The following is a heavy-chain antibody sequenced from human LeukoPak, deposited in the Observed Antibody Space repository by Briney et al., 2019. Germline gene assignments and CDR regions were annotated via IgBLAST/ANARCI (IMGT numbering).Heavy chain of an antibody. D-gene: IGHD5-24*01. J-gene: IGHJ4*02. CDR1: GYTFTVYY. CDR2: IIPNNGGT. CDR3: ARGLSIEGYNFNY. Sequence: ASVKVFCKASGYTFTVYYIHWLRQACGQGFEWMGWIIPNNGGTNYAAKFRGRVTMTRDTSISTTYMELSRLRSDGTAVYYCARGLSIEGYNFNYWGQGTLVTVSS. V-gene: IGHV1-2*02.